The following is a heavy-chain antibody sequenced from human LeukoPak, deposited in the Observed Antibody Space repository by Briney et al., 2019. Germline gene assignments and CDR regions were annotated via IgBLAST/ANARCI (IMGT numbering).Heavy chain of an antibody. J-gene: IGHJ4*02. V-gene: IGHV3-64*01. CDR2: INPEGGTR. CDR1: GCSFIEYY. Sequence: GGSLRLSWVASGCSFIEYYMRWVRQAPGKGLEYVSSINPEGGTRYYASSVKGRFTISRDNAKNTLYLQMGRLRADDMAMYYCAKDSGSYSFDSWGQGTLVTVPS. D-gene: IGHD1-26*01. CDR3: AKDSGSYSFDS.